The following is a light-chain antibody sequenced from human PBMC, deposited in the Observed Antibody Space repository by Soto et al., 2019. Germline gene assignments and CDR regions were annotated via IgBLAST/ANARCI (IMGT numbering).Light chain of an antibody. CDR1: QSVSNDF. J-gene: IGKJ4*01. CDR2: GAS. Sequence: EIVLTQSPGILSLSPGERATLSCRASQSVSNDFLAWYQQKPGQAPRLLIYGASSRATGIPDRFSGSGSGTDFTLTISRLEPEDFAVYYCQKYNSAVDTFGGGTKVDIK. V-gene: IGKV3-20*01. CDR3: QKYNSAVDT.